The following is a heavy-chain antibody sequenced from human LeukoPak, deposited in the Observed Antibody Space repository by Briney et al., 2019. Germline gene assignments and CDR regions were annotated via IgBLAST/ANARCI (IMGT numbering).Heavy chain of an antibody. CDR3: ARGPEMATIYYFDY. CDR1: GGSISSSSYY. CDR2: IYYSGST. Sequence: SETLSLTCTVSGGSISSSSYYWSWIRQPPGKGLEWIGYIYYSGSTNYNPSLKSRVTISVDTSKNQFSLKLSSVTAADTAVYYCARGPEMATIYYFDYWGQGTLVTVSS. V-gene: IGHV4-61*01. J-gene: IGHJ4*02. D-gene: IGHD5-24*01.